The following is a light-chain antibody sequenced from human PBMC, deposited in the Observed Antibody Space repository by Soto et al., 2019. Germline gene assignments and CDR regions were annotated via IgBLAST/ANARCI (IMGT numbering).Light chain of an antibody. J-gene: IGKJ5*01. V-gene: IGKV3-20*01. CDR2: DAS. Sequence: EVVLTQSPGILSLSPGERATLSCRASQSVTSSFLAWYQQTPGQAPRLLISDASSRATGIPDRFSGSGSGTDFTLTISRLEPEDFAVYYCQQYATSPLTFGQGTRLEIK. CDR3: QQYATSPLT. CDR1: QSVTSSF.